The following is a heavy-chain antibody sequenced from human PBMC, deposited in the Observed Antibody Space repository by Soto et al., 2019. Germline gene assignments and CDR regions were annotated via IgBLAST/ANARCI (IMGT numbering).Heavy chain of an antibody. CDR3: ARMPTGDY. CDR2: IYSGGST. J-gene: IGHJ4*02. CDR1: GFIVSSTY. Sequence: EVQLVESGGGLIQPGGSLRLSCAASGFIVSSTYMSWVRQAPGKGLEWISVIYSGGSTYYADSVKGRFTISRDNSKNTLYLQMNSLRAEDTAIYYCARMPTGDYWGQGTLVTVSS. V-gene: IGHV3-53*01. D-gene: IGHD1-1*01.